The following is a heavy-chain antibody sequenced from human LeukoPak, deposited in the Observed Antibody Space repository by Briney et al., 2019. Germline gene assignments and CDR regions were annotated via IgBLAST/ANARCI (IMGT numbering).Heavy chain of an antibody. CDR1: GGSISSYY. CDR3: ARGNSSSWSFDY. D-gene: IGHD6-13*01. V-gene: IGHV4-59*01. J-gene: IGHJ4*02. Sequence: SETLSLTCTVSGGSISSYYWSWIRQPPGKGLEWIGYTYYSGSTNYNPSLKSRVTISVDTSKNQFSLKLSSVTAADTAVYYCARGNSSSWSFDYWGQGTLVTVSS. CDR2: TYYSGST.